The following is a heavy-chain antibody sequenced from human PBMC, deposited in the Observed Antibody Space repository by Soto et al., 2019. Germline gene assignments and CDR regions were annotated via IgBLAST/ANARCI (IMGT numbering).Heavy chain of an antibody. CDR3: ARDLAGRSDY. Sequence: GGSLRLSCTASGFTFSNYWMSWVRQAPGKGLEWVANMKEDESDKYYVDSVKGRFTISRDNAKNSLYLQMNNLRAEDTAVYYCARDLAGRSDYWGQGTLVTVSS. V-gene: IGHV3-7*01. J-gene: IGHJ4*02. CDR1: GFTFSNYW. CDR2: MKEDESDK.